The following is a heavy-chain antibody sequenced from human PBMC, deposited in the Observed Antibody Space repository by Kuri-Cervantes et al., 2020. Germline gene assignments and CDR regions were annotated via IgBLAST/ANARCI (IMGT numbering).Heavy chain of an antibody. CDR1: GFTFSSYA. CDR2: ISWNSGSI. J-gene: IGHJ3*02. D-gene: IGHD6-19*01. Sequence: SLKISCAASGFTFSSYAMHWVRQAPGKGLEWVAGISWNSGSIGYADSVKGRFTISRDNAKNSLYLQMNSLRAEDTALYYCARARWLVQDAFDIWGQGTMVTVSS. CDR3: ARARWLVQDAFDI. V-gene: IGHV3-9*01.